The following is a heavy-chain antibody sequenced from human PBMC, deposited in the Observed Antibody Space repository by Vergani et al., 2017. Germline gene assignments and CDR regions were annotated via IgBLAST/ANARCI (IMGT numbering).Heavy chain of an antibody. J-gene: IGHJ4*02. D-gene: IGHD3-10*01. CDR3: TTDARLEDVLLWFGEFRVDY. CDR2: IKSKTDGGTT. CDR1: GFTFSNAW. V-gene: IGHV3-15*01. Sequence: EVQLVESGGGLVKPGGSLRLSCAASGFTFSNAWMSWVRQAPGKGLEWVGRIKSKTDGGTTDYAAPVKGRFTISRDDSKNTLYLQMNSLKTEDTAVYYCTTDARLEDVLLWFGEFRVDYWGQGTLVTVSS.